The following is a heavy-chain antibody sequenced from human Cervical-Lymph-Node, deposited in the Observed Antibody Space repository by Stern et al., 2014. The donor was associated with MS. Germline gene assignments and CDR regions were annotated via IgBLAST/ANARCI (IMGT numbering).Heavy chain of an antibody. J-gene: IGHJ6*02. CDR1: GFTFNKYA. D-gene: IGHD3-22*01. Sequence: EVQLEESGGDLVQPGGSLRLSCAASGFTFNKYAMNWVRQAPGKGLEWVSTISGSGGSIYYADSVKGRFTISRDNSENTLYLQMHSLRAEDTAIYYCAKQFFYSSGYSYYYGMDVWGQGTTGPVSS. V-gene: IGHV3-23*04. CDR2: ISGSGGSI. CDR3: AKQFFYSSGYSYYYGMDV.